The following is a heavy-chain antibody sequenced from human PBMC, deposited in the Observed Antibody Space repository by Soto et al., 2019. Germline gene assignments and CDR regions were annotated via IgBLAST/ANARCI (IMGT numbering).Heavy chain of an antibody. CDR3: ERDSCYGGSCWFGP. J-gene: IGHJ5*02. V-gene: IGHV3-7*01. CDR1: GFTFISYW. CDR2: IKQDGSEK. D-gene: IGHD2-15*01. Sequence: EVQLVESGGGLVQPGGSLRLSCAASGFTFISYWMSWGRQAHGKWLEWVANIKQDGSEKYYVDSVQGRFTISGDNAKHTLYVKMNRLRAEDTAVYHCERDSCYGGSCWFGPRGQGTLVTVSS.